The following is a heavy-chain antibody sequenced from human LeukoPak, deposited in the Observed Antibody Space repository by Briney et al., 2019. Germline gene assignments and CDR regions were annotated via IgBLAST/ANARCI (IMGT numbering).Heavy chain of an antibody. V-gene: IGHV3-30*04. CDR3: AKPAISSRGWYYDY. CDR1: GFTFSSYA. J-gene: IGHJ4*02. Sequence: GGSLRLSCAASGFTFSSYAMHWVRQAPGKGLEWVAVISYDGSNKYYADSVKGRFTISRDNSKNTLYLQMNSLRAEDTAVYYCAKPAISSRGWYYDYWGQGTLVTVSS. CDR2: ISYDGSNK. D-gene: IGHD6-19*01.